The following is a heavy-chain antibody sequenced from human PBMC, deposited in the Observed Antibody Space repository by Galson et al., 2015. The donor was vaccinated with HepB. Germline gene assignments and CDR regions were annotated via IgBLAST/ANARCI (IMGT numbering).Heavy chain of an antibody. Sequence: SVKVSCKASGYTFTSYAMHWVRQAPGQRLEWMGWINAGNGNTKYSQKFQGRVTITRDTSASTAYMELSSLRSEDTAVYYCARDGRAVRGVNSPNWFDPWGQGTLVTVSS. CDR1: GYTFTSYA. CDR3: ARDGRAVRGVNSPNWFDP. CDR2: INAGNGNT. J-gene: IGHJ5*02. D-gene: IGHD3-10*01. V-gene: IGHV1-3*01.